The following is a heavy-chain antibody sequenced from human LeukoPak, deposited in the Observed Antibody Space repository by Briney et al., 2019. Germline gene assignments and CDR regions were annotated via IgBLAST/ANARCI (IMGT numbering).Heavy chain of an antibody. CDR3: ARGGTLFDY. D-gene: IGHD1-1*01. Sequence: PSETLSLTCTVSGDSISTYYWSWIRQPPGKGLEWIGYMFYSGSANYNPSLKSRVTISVDTSKNQFSLRLSSVTAADTAVYYCARGGTLFDYWGQGTLVTVSS. CDR1: GDSISTYY. J-gene: IGHJ4*02. CDR2: MFYSGSA. V-gene: IGHV4-59*01.